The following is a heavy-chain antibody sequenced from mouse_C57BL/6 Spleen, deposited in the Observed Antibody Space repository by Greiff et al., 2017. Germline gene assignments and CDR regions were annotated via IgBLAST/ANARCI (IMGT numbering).Heavy chain of an antibody. CDR2: IYPGDGDT. J-gene: IGHJ3*01. V-gene: IGHV1-80*01. Sequence: QVQLQQSGAELVKPGASVKISCKASGYAFSSYWMNWVKQRPGKGLEWIGQIYPGDGDTNYNGKFKGKATLTADKSSSTAYMQLSSLTSEDSAVYFCARSDYDGSTSWFAYWGQGTLVTVSA. D-gene: IGHD1-1*01. CDR1: GYAFSSYW. CDR3: ARSDYDGSTSWFAY.